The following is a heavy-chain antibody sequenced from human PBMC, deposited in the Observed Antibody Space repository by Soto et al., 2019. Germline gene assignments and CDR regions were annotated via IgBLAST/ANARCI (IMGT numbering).Heavy chain of an antibody. CDR1: GFTFSSYA. D-gene: IGHD1-26*01. CDR3: TKDQYSGSFYYFDY. CDR2: ISGSGGST. Sequence: GGSLRLSCAASGFTFSSYAMSWVRQAPGKGLEWVSAISGSGGSTYYADSVKGRFTISRDNSKNTLYLQMNSLRAEDTAVYYCTKDQYSGSFYYFDYWGQGTLVTVSS. V-gene: IGHV3-23*01. J-gene: IGHJ4*02.